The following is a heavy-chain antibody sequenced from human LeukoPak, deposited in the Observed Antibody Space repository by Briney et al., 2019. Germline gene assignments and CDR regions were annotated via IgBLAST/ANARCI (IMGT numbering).Heavy chain of an antibody. V-gene: IGHV3-21*01. Sequence: NPGGSLRLSCAASGFTFSRNSMNWVRQSPGKGLEWVSSMSSSSTYIYYADSVKGRFTISRDNAKNSLYLQMNSLRAEDTALCYCARETGFGELAGWGQGTLVTVSS. CDR3: ARETGFGELAG. J-gene: IGHJ4*02. D-gene: IGHD3-10*01. CDR2: MSSSSTYI. CDR1: GFTFSRNS.